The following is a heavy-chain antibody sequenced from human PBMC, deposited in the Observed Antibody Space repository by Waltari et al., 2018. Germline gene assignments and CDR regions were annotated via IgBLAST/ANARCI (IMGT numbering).Heavy chain of an antibody. CDR2: ISGGSNKT. CDR1: GDSITSNNW. CDR3: ARDPYGYRGTWSYYYFDS. Sequence: QVQLQESGPGLVKPSETLSLTCAVSGDSITSNNWWSWIRQPQGKGLEWLGYISGGSNKTYYNPSLKSRGSISTDTSKNQFSLILNSVTAADTAVYYCARDPYGYRGTWSYYYFDSWGQGVPVTVSS. D-gene: IGHD5-18*01. J-gene: IGHJ4*02. V-gene: IGHV4-28*03.